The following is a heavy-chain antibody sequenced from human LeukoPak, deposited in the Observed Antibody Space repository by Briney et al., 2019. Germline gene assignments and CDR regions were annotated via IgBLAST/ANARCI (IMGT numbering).Heavy chain of an antibody. V-gene: IGHV4-61*01. D-gene: IGHD4-17*01. CDR1: GGSVSSSSYY. J-gene: IGHJ4*02. Sequence: PSETLSLTCTVSGGSVSSSSYYWSWFRQPPGEGLEWIGYIYYNGSTNNNPSLKSRVTISVDTSKNQFSLKLSSVTAADTAVYSCARVAVYGDYRGVAYWGQGALVTVSS. CDR2: IYYNGST. CDR3: ARVAVYGDYRGVAY.